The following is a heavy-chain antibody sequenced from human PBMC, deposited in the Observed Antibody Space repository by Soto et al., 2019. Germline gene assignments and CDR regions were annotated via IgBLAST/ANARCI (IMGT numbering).Heavy chain of an antibody. Sequence: EVQLLESGGGLVQPGGSLRLSCAASGFTFSDYAMNWIRQAPGKGLEWVSAVRGSGDDTWYADSVKGRFTISRDNSKNTLDLQMNSLRAEDTAVYYCAKVVRAVDIAFDNWGPGTMVTVSS. V-gene: IGHV3-23*01. D-gene: IGHD3-10*01. CDR1: GFTFSDYA. J-gene: IGHJ3*02. CDR2: VRGSGDDT. CDR3: AKVVRAVDIAFDN.